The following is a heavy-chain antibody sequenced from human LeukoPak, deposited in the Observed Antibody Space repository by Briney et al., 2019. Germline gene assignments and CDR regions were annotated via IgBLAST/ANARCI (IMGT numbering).Heavy chain of an antibody. CDR2: INPSGGST. D-gene: IGHD5-18*01. J-gene: IGHJ6*03. V-gene: IGHV1-46*01. CDR1: GYTFTSYY. CDR3: ARRGYSFSRDTYYYYMDV. Sequence: ASVKVSCKASGYTFTSYYMHWVRQAPGQGLEWMGIINPSGGSTSYAQKFQGRVTMTRDTSTSTVYMELSSLRSEDTAVYDCARRGYSFSRDTYYYYMDVWGKGTTVTISS.